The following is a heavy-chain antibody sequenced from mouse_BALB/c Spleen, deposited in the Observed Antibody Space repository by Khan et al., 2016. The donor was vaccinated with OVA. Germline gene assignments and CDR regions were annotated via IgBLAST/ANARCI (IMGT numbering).Heavy chain of an antibody. Sequence: QLEESGPGLVKPSQSLSLPCTVTGYSITSGYGWNWIRQFPGNKLEWMGYISYSGSTNYNPSLKSRISITRYTSKNQFFLQLNSVTTEDTATYYCARTARIKYWGQGTTLTVSS. CDR2: ISYSGST. CDR3: ARTARIKY. D-gene: IGHD1-2*01. J-gene: IGHJ2*01. CDR1: GYSITSGYG. V-gene: IGHV3-2*02.